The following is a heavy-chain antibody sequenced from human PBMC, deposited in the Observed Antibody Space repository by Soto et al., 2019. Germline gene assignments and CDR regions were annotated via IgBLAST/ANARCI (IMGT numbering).Heavy chain of an antibody. Sequence: ASVKVSCKASGYTLIMYYIHWMRQAPGQGLEWMGLINPSGGSTTYAQKFQGRVTMTRDTSTSTVYMDLSSLRSEDTAVYYCARSPHSSGYYYAIDYWGQGTQVTVSS. CDR2: INPSGGST. D-gene: IGHD3-22*01. V-gene: IGHV1-46*01. J-gene: IGHJ4*02. CDR1: GYTLIMYY. CDR3: ARSPHSSGYYYAIDY.